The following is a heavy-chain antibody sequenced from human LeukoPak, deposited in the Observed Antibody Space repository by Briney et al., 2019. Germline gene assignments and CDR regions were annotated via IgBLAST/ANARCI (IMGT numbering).Heavy chain of an antibody. Sequence: PGGSLRLSCAASGFTFDDYAIHWVRQGPGKGLEWVLGISWNGATIGHADSVKGRFTISRDNAKNSLYLQMTSLRVEDTALYYCVKASEDRYSGYDDYFHHWGQGTLVTVSS. J-gene: IGHJ4*02. CDR2: ISWNGATI. CDR3: VKASEDRYSGYDDYFHH. V-gene: IGHV3-9*01. CDR1: GFTFDDYA. D-gene: IGHD5-12*01.